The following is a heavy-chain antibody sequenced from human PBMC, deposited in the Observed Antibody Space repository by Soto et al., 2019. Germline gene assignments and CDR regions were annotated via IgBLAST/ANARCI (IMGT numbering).Heavy chain of an antibody. D-gene: IGHD3-10*01. J-gene: IGHJ5*02. CDR1: GGSISTSSYY. V-gene: IGHV4-39*01. Sequence: QLQLQESGPGLVKPSETLSLTCTVSGGSISTSSYYWAWIRQPPGKGLEWIGSFYYSGTTYYNSSRKSRVTISVDTSRNQFFLKLSSVTAADTALYFCARLCPTNYYGSGIGWFDPWGQGTLVTVSS. CDR3: ARLCPTNYYGSGIGWFDP. CDR2: FYYSGTT.